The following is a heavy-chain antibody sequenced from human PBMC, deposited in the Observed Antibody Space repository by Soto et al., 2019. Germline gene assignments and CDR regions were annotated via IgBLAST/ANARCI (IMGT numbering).Heavy chain of an antibody. CDR2: ISSNGKQK. V-gene: IGHV3-30*18. Sequence: QVQLVESGGGVVQPGTSLRLSCAASGLKFKSHGMHWVRQAPGKGLEWVAVISSNGKQKYYADSVEGRFTISRDDSKSMVYLQMNSLGTDDTAFYYCAKDRSYTWSFENWGQGTLVTVSS. CDR3: AKDRSYTWSFEN. J-gene: IGHJ4*02. D-gene: IGHD3-10*01. CDR1: GLKFKSHG.